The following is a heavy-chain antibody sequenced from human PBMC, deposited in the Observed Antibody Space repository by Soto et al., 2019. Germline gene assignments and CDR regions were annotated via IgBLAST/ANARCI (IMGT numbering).Heavy chain of an antibody. V-gene: IGHV3-30*18. Sequence: SLKISCAASGFTFSSYGVHLGRQAPGKGLEWVAVISYDGSNKYYADSVKGRFTISRDNSKNTLFLQMNSLRAGDTAVYYCVNDPQQRLTIFDYWCQGVLVSVS. CDR3: VNDPQQRLTIFDY. CDR2: ISYDGSNK. D-gene: IGHD6-25*01. CDR1: GFTFSSYG. J-gene: IGHJ4*02.